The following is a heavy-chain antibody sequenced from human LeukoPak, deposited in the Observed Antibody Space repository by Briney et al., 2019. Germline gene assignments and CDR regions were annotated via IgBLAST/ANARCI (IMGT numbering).Heavy chain of an antibody. J-gene: IGHJ6*03. V-gene: IGHV1-8*03. CDR3: ARVGPWVNPDYYYYYMDV. D-gene: IGHD1-14*01. CDR1: GYTFTSYD. Sequence: GASVKVSCKASGYTFTSYDINWVRQATGQGLEWMGWMNPNSGNTGYAQEFQGRVTITRNTSISTAYMELSSLRSEDTAVYYCARVGPWVNPDYYYYYMDVWGKGTTVTVSS. CDR2: MNPNSGNT.